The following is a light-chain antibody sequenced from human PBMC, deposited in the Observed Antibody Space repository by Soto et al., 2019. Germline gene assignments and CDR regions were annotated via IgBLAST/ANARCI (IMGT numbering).Light chain of an antibody. V-gene: IGLV2-8*01. CDR3: DSYAGSSTYV. Sequence: QSALTQPPSASGSPGQSVTISCTGTISDVGGYNYVSWLQQHPGKAPKLLIYEVTKRPPGVPDRFSGSKSGNTASLTVSGLQAEDEADYYCDSYAGSSTYVFGTGTKLTVL. J-gene: IGLJ1*01. CDR2: EVT. CDR1: ISDVGGYNY.